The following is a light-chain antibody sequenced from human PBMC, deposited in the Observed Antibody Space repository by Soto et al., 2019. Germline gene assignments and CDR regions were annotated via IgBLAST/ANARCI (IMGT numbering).Light chain of an antibody. CDR3: SSYAGSNNVV. CDR1: SSDLGGYNF. CDR2: EVN. J-gene: IGLJ2*01. V-gene: IGLV2-8*01. Sequence: QSALTQPPSASGSPGRSVTISCTGTSSDLGGYNFVSWYQQHPGKALKLMIYEVNKRPSGVPDRFSGSKSGNTASLTVSGLQAEDEAEYYCSSYAGSNNVVFGGGTKLTVL.